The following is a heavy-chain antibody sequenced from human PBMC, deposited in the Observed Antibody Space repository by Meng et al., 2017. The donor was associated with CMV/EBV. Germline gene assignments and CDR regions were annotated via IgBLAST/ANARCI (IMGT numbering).Heavy chain of an antibody. V-gene: IGHV1-46*01. CDR3: ARESGSGSYYIHYGMDV. Sequence: ASVKVSCKASGYTFTSYYMHWVRQAPGQGLEWMGIINPSGGSTSYAQKFQGRVTMTRDTSTSTVYMELSSLRSEDTAVYCCARESGSGSYYIHYGMDVWGQGTTVTVSS. J-gene: IGHJ6*02. CDR2: INPSGGST. D-gene: IGHD3-10*01. CDR1: GYTFTSYY.